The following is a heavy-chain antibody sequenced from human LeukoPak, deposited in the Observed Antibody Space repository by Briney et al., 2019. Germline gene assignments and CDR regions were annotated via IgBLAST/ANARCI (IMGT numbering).Heavy chain of an antibody. CDR2: IIPIFGTA. V-gene: IGHV1-69*06. D-gene: IGHD1-1*01. CDR3: ARVGWNGYPEARTYYFDY. Sequence: SVKVSCKASGGTFSSYAISWARQAPGQGLEWMGGIIPIFGTANYAQKFQGRVTITADKPTSTAYMELSSLRSEDTAVYYCARVGWNGYPEARTYYFDYWGQGTLVTVSS. CDR1: GGTFSSYA. J-gene: IGHJ4*02.